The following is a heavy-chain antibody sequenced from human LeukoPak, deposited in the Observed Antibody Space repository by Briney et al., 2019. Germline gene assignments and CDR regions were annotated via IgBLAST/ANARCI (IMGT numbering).Heavy chain of an antibody. Sequence: GGSLRLSCAASGLTFNSYWMHWVRQVAGKGLVWVARINGDASNTTYADSVKGRFTITRDNAKNTLYLQMNSLRVDDTAVYYCARAMPHDNWFDPWGQGSLVTVSS. D-gene: IGHD2-2*01. CDR2: INGDASNT. V-gene: IGHV3-74*03. J-gene: IGHJ5*02. CDR1: GLTFNSYW. CDR3: ARAMPHDNWFDP.